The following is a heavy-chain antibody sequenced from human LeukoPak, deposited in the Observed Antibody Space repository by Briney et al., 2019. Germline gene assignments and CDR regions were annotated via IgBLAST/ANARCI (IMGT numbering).Heavy chain of an antibody. CDR3: AKAGYCSSTSCYYYYYMDV. CDR2: ISGSGGST. D-gene: IGHD2-2*01. Sequence: AGGSLRLSCAASGFTFSSYAMSWVRQAPGKGLEWVSAISGSGGSTYYADSVKGRFTISRDNSKNTLYLQMNSLRAEDTAVYYCAKAGYCSSTSCYYYYYMDVWGKGTTVTVSS. J-gene: IGHJ6*03. V-gene: IGHV3-23*01. CDR1: GFTFSSYA.